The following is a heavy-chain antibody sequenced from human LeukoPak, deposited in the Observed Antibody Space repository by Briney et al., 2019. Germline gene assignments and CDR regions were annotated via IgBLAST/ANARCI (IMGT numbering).Heavy chain of an antibody. J-gene: IGHJ3*02. CDR1: GFTFSSYW. CDR3: ARAPLRFRAFDI. Sequence: GGSLRLSCAASGFTFSSYWMHWVRQAPGKGLVWVSRINSDGSSTSYADSVKGRFTISRDNAKNTLYLQMNSLRAEDTAVYYCARAPLRFRAFDIWGQGTMVTVSS. D-gene: IGHD3-10*01. V-gene: IGHV3-74*01. CDR2: INSDGSST.